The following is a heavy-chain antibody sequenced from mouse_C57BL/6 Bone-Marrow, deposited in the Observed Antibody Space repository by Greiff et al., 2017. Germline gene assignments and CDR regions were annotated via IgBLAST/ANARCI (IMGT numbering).Heavy chain of an antibody. Sequence: QVQLQQSGAELVMPGASVKLSCKVSGYTFTSYWMHWVQQRPGQGLEWIGEIDPSDSYTNYTQQFKGKSTLTVDKSSSTAYMQLSSLTSEDYAVYYCASGSNYGTWFAYWGQGTLVTVSA. CDR1: GYTFTSYW. J-gene: IGHJ3*01. CDR3: ASGSNYGTWFAY. D-gene: IGHD1-1*01. CDR2: IDPSDSYT. V-gene: IGHV1-69*01.